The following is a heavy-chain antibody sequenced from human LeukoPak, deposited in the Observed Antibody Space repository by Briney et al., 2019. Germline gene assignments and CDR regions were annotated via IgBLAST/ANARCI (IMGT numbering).Heavy chain of an antibody. CDR1: GGTFSSYT. D-gene: IGHD3-22*01. V-gene: IGHV1-69*13. J-gene: IGHJ4*02. Sequence: GASVKVSCKTSGGTFSSYTISWVRQAPGQGLEWMGGTIPIFGTANYAQKFQGRVTITADESTSTAYMELSSLRSEDTAVYYCATGGHVRVYDSSAYYGHYWGQGTLVTVSS. CDR2: TIPIFGTA. CDR3: ATGGHVRVYDSSAYYGHY.